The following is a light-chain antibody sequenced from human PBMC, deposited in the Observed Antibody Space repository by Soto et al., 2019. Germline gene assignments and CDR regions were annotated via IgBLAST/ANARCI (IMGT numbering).Light chain of an antibody. V-gene: IGLV2-8*01. J-gene: IGLJ2*01. Sequence: QSALTQPTSASGAPGQIVTISCTGTSGDVGGYNYVSLYQQHPGNAPKHMIYEVSKRPSGVPDRFSGSKSGITASLTVSGLQAEDEADYDCSSYAGGNNYVVFGGGTKLTVL. CDR2: EVS. CDR1: SGDVGGYNY. CDR3: SSYAGGNNYVV.